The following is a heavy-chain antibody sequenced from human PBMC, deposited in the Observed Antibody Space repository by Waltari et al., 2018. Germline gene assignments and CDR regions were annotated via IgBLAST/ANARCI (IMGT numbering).Heavy chain of an antibody. CDR1: GFTFSSYS. J-gene: IGHJ4*02. Sequence: EVQLVESGGGLVKPGGSLRLSCTASGFTFSSYSMNWVRQAPGKGLEWVSSISSSSSYIDDADLVKGRFTISRDNAKNSLYLQMNSLRAEDTAVYYCARDRGGSYYDFDYWGQGTLVTVSS. D-gene: IGHD1-26*01. CDR2: ISSSSSYI. V-gene: IGHV3-21*01. CDR3: ARDRGGSYYDFDY.